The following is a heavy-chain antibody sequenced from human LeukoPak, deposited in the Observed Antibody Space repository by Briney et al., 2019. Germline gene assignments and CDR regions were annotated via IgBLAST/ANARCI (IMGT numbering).Heavy chain of an antibody. CDR1: GFTFSSHW. CDR2: TKQDGGEK. Sequence: PGRSLRLSCAASGFTFSSHWMSCVSQAPGKGLEWVANTKQDGGEKYYVDSGKGRFTISRDNAKNSLYLQMNSLRAEDTAVYYCVRGSLASGVVVYYYYYLDVWGKGTTVTVSS. D-gene: IGHD3-3*01. J-gene: IGHJ6*03. CDR3: VRGSLASGVVVYYYYYLDV. V-gene: IGHV3-7*01.